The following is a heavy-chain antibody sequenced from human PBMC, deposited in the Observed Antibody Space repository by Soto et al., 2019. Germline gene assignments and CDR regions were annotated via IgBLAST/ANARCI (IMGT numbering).Heavy chain of an antibody. CDR3: ARANYDFWSGPIWGRRDYYYGMDV. CDR1: GYTFTGYY. Sequence: TSVKDSCKASGYTFTGYYMHWVRQAPGQGLEWMGWVNPNSGGTNYAQKFQGWVTMTRDTSISTAYMELSRLRSDDTAVYYCARANYDFWSGPIWGRRDYYYGMDVWGQGTTVTV. CDR2: VNPNSGGT. V-gene: IGHV1-2*04. D-gene: IGHD3-3*01. J-gene: IGHJ6*02.